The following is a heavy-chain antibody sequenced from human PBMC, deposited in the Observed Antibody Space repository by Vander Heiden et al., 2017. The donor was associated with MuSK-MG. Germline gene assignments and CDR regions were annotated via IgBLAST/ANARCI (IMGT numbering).Heavy chain of an antibody. CDR3: VKEVDIAVAGTYYFDY. D-gene: IGHD6-19*01. V-gene: IGHV3-64D*06. J-gene: IGHJ4*02. CDR2: ISSNGGST. Sequence: EVQLVESGGGLVQPGGSLRLSCSASGFTFSSYAMHWVRQAPGKGLEYVSAISSNGGSTYYADSVKGRFTISRDNSKNTLYLQMSSLRAEDTAVYYCVKEVDIAVAGTYYFDYWGQGTLVTVSS. CDR1: GFTFSSYA.